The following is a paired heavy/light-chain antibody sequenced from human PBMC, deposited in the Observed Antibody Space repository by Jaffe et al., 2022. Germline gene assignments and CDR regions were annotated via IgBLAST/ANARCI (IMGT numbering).Light chain of an antibody. CDR1: QSVSSN. Sequence: EIVMTQSPATLSVSPGERATLSCRASQSVSSNLAWYQQKPGQAPRLLIYGASTRATGIPARFSGSGSGTEFTLTISSLQSEDFAVYYCQQYNNWPPVTFGQGTRLEIK. V-gene: IGKV3-15*01. J-gene: IGKJ5*01. CDR2: GAS. CDR3: QQYNNWPPVT.
Heavy chain of an antibody. Sequence: QVQLVESGGGVVQPGGSLRLSCAASGFTFSSYGMHWVRQAPGKGLEWVAFIRYDGSNKYYADSVKGRFTISRDNSKNTLYLQMNSLRAEDTAVYYCAKRPLWFRELLYNWFDPWGQGTLVTVSS. D-gene: IGHD3-10*01. J-gene: IGHJ5*02. CDR2: IRYDGSNK. CDR1: GFTFSSYG. CDR3: AKRPLWFRELLYNWFDP. V-gene: IGHV3-30*02.